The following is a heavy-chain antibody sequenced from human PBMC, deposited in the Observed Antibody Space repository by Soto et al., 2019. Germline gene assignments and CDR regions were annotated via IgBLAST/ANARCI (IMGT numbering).Heavy chain of an antibody. J-gene: IGHJ6*02. Sequence: EASVKVPCKASGYTFTGYYMHWVRQAPGQGLEWMGWINPNSGGTNYAQKFQGRVTMTRDTSISTAYMELSRLRSDDTAVYYCAREGLTVPRFNCSGGSCYGGPVGYYYYGMDVWGQGTTVTVSS. V-gene: IGHV1-2*02. CDR1: GYTFTGYY. CDR2: INPNSGGT. D-gene: IGHD2-15*01. CDR3: AREGLTVPRFNCSGGSCYGGPVGYYYYGMDV.